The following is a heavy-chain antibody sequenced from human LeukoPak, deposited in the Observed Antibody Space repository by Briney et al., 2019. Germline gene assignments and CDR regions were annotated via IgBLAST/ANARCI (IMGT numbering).Heavy chain of an antibody. CDR3: AKAVGRISWSFDY. D-gene: IGHD6-13*01. CDR2: ISGSGGST. Sequence: GGSLRLSCAASGFTFSSYAMSWVRQAPGKGLEWVSAISGSGGSTYYADSVKGRFTISRDNSESTLYLQMDSLRGDDAAVYYCAKAVGRISWSFDYWGQGALVTVSS. CDR1: GFTFSSYA. J-gene: IGHJ4*02. V-gene: IGHV3-23*01.